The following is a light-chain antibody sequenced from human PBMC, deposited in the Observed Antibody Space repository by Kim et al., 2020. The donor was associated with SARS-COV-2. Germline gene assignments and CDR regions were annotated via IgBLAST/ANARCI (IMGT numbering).Light chain of an antibody. J-gene: IGLJ3*02. CDR3: SAWDRSLSAWV. CDR1: SNNVGNQG. CDR2: RNN. V-gene: IGLV10-54*01. Sequence: LTQPPSVSKGLRQTATLTCTGNSNNVGNQGAAWLQQHQGHPPKLLSYRNNKRPSGISERLSASRSGNTASLTITGLQPEDEADYYCSAWDRSLSAWVFGGGTQLTVL.